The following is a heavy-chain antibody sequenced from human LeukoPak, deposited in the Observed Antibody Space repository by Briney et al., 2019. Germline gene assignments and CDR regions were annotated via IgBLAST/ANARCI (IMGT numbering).Heavy chain of an antibody. CDR3: ARGDGWFGELLNFDN. J-gene: IGHJ4*02. Sequence: SGGSLRLSCAASGFTFRAYSMNWVRQAPGKGLEWVSYISSSSSTMYYADSVKGRFTISRDNAKNSLYLQMNSLRDEDTAVYYCARGDGWFGELLNFDNWGQGTLVTVSS. V-gene: IGHV3-48*02. D-gene: IGHD3-10*01. CDR1: GFTFRAYS. CDR2: ISSSSSTM.